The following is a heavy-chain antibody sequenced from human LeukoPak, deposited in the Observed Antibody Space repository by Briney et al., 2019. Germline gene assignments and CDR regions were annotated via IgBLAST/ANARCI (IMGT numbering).Heavy chain of an antibody. V-gene: IGHV3-23*01. J-gene: IGHJ4*02. CDR1: GFSSYA. D-gene: IGHD2-15*01. CDR3: AKESGDCSGGSCYPLLY. Sequence: GGSLRLSCAASGFSSYAMNWVRQAPGKGLEWVSGISGSGGSTYYADSVKGRFTISRDNSKNTLYLQMNSLRAEGTAVYYCAKESGDCSGGSCYPLLYWGQGTLVTVSS. CDR2: ISGSGGST.